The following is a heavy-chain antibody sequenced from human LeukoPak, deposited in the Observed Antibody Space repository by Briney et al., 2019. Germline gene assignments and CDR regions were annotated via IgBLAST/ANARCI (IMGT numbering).Heavy chain of an antibody. J-gene: IGHJ4*02. CDR3: AKHRRYSFWDY. Sequence: SGTLSLTCIVSGASIASTSYYWGWVRQPPGKGLEWIGSIYYTGTTYYNPSLESRVTISVDTSKNHFFLKLSAVTAADTSVYYCAKHRRYSFWDYWGQGSLVTVSS. V-gene: IGHV4-39*01. CDR1: GASIASTSYY. D-gene: IGHD5-18*01. CDR2: IYYTGTT.